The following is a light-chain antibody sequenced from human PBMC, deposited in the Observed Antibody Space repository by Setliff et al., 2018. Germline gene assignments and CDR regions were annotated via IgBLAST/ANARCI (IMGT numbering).Light chain of an antibody. J-gene: IGLJ1*01. CDR1: SSDVGGYKY. V-gene: IGLV2-8*01. CDR3: ISYAGSNNYV. Sequence: QSAPAQPPSASGSPGQSVTISCTGTSSDVGGYKYVSWFQQHPGKAPKLMIYEVTKRPSGVPDRFSGSKSGNTASLTVSGLQAEDEADYYCISYAGSNNYVFGTGTKV. CDR2: EVT.